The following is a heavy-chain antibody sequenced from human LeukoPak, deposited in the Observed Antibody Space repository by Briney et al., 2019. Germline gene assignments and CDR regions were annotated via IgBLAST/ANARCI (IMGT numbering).Heavy chain of an antibody. CDR3: AKDQGCSSPSCHRGIFDY. D-gene: IGHD2-2*01. CDR1: GFTFSSYW. J-gene: IGHJ4*02. V-gene: IGHV3-74*01. Sequence: GGSLRLSCAASGFTFSSYWMHWVRQAPGKGLVWVSRINSDGSSTSYADSVRGRFTISRDNAKNTLYLQMNSLRAQDTAVYYCAKDQGCSSPSCHRGIFDYWGQGTLVTVSS. CDR2: INSDGSST.